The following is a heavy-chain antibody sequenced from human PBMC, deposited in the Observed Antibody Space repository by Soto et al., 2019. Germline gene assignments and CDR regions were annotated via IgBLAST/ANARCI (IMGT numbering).Heavy chain of an antibody. CDR2: IIPIFGTA. Sequence: ASVKVSCKASGGTFSSYAISWVRQAPGEGLEWMGGIIPIFGTANYAQKFQGRVTITADESTSTAYMELSSLRSEDTAVYYCGRDINRTEYIGVTLPGRDVWVQGTTVTASS. D-gene: IGHD5-12*01. J-gene: IGHJ6*01. CDR1: GGTFSSYA. CDR3: GRDINRTEYIGVTLPGRDV. V-gene: IGHV1-69*13.